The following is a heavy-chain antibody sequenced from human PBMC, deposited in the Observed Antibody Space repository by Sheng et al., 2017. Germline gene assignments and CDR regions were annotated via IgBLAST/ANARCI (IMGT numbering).Heavy chain of an antibody. Sequence: QVQLQQWGAGLLKPAETLSLTCAVYGGSFSDYYWSWIRQPPGKGAGVDWGKSIIVEAPTTTRPQSRVTISVDTSKNQFSLKLSSVTAAARLCITCASGXGSGVRDYVGQGXVVTSPQ. J-gene: IGHJ4*02. D-gene: IGHD3-10*01. CDR3: ASGXGSGVRDY. V-gene: IGHV4-34*01. CDR2: SIIVEAP. CDR1: GGSFSDYY.